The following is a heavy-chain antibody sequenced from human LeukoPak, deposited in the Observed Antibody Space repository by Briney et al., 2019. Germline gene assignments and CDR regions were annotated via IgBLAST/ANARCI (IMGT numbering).Heavy chain of an antibody. CDR3: ANAGPGYNSGSNYYFGMDV. Sequence: GRSQRLSCAPSGFIFSTYGMRWVRQAPGKGLEWVSSISVSGGTTFYAVSVKGRFTISRDNSKNTLYLQMNSLRAEDTAAYYCANAGPGYNSGSNYYFGMDVWGQGTTVTVSS. V-gene: IGHV3-23*01. CDR2: ISVSGGTT. D-gene: IGHD6-19*01. CDR1: GFIFSTYG. J-gene: IGHJ6*02.